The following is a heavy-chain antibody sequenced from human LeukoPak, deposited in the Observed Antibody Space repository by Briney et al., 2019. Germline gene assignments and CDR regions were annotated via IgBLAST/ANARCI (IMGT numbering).Heavy chain of an antibody. D-gene: IGHD6-19*01. CDR1: GGTFSSYA. J-gene: IGHJ4*02. V-gene: IGHV1-69*04. CDR2: IIPILGIA. Sequence: ASVKVSCKASGGTFSSYAISWVRQAPGQGLEWMGRIIPILGIANYAQKFQGRVTITADKSTSTAYMELSSLRSEDTAVYYCARESGGRYSSGWYDPTWYYFDYWGQGTLVTVSS. CDR3: ARESGGRYSSGWYDPTWYYFDY.